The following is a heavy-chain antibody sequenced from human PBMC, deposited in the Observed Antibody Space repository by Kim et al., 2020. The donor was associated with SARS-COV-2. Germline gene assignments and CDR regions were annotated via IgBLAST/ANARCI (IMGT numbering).Heavy chain of an antibody. CDR3: ARVGGGSGWAWGYYFDY. CDR1: GYTFTSYG. Sequence: ASVKVSCKASGYTFTSYGISWVRQAPGQGHEWMGWISAYNGNTNYAQKLQGRVTMTTDTSTSTAYMELRSLRSDDTAVYYCARVGGGSGWAWGYYFDYWGQGTLVTVSS. CDR2: ISAYNGNT. J-gene: IGHJ4*02. V-gene: IGHV1-18*01. D-gene: IGHD6-19*01.